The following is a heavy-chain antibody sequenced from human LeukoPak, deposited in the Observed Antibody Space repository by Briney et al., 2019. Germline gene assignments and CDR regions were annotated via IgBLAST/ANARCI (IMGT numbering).Heavy chain of an antibody. D-gene: IGHD1-26*01. J-gene: IGHJ4*02. CDR2: INPNSGGT. CDR3: AREVGYRGSGSYYFDY. CDR1: GYTFTGYY. V-gene: IGHV1-2*06. Sequence: ASVKVSCKASGYTFTGYYMHWVRQAPGQGLEWMGQINPNSGGTNYAQKFQGRVTMTRDTSISTAYMELSRLRSDDTAVYYCAREVGYRGSGSYYFDYWGQGTLVTVSS.